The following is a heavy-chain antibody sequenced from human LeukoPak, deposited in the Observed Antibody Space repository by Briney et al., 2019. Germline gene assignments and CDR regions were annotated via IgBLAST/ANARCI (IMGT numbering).Heavy chain of an antibody. J-gene: IGHJ3*02. CDR1: GYTFTGNY. CDR2: INPSGGST. D-gene: IGHD2-15*01. V-gene: IGHV1-46*01. Sequence: ASVKVSCKTSGYTFTGNYMQWVGQAPGQGLEWIAIINPSGGSTSYAQKFQGRVTMTRDMSTSTVYMELSSLRSEDTAVYYCAREGTVVAGGAFDIWGQGTMVTVSS. CDR3: AREGTVVAGGAFDI.